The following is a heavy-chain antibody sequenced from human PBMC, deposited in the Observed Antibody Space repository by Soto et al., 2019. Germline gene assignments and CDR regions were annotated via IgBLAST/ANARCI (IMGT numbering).Heavy chain of an antibody. J-gene: IGHJ5*02. Sequence: SENLCLTCTVSGDSIKDHSWSCIRQPPGQDLEWIGYLYYRGDTNYNPSLKNRATISGDMSKNQVFLRLASVTAAESAIVNWARYTYEYDHRAHGTGVDPWGQGPLVTVS. V-gene: IGHV4-59*11. CDR3: ARYTYEYDHRAHGTGVDP. D-gene: IGHD1-1*01. CDR2: LYYRGDT. CDR1: GDSIKDHS.